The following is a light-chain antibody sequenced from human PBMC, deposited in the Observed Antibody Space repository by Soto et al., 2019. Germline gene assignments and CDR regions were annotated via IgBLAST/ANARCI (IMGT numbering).Light chain of an antibody. Sequence: ETVLTQSPGTLSLSPGERATLSCRASQSVNGNYLAWYQQKPGQAPRLLIYGTSSRATGIPDRFSGSGSGTDFTLTIRRMETEHFAVYYCQQCGSLPGTFGQGTKVDIK. V-gene: IGKV3-20*01. J-gene: IGKJ1*01. CDR3: QQCGSLPGT. CDR2: GTS. CDR1: QSVNGNY.